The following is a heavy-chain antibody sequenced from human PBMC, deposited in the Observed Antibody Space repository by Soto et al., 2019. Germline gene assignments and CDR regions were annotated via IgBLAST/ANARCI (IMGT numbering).Heavy chain of an antibody. V-gene: IGHV4-59*01. CDR1: GGSISGYY. Sequence: QVQLQESGPGLVKPSETLSLTCTVSGGSISGYYWSWIRQPPGKGLEWIGYIYYSGSTNYNPSLKSRVTISVDTSKNQFSLKLSSVTAADTAVYYCASRTTVTTERFDAFNILGQGTMVTVSS. D-gene: IGHD4-17*01. J-gene: IGHJ3*02. CDR3: ASRTTVTTERFDAFNI. CDR2: IYYSGST.